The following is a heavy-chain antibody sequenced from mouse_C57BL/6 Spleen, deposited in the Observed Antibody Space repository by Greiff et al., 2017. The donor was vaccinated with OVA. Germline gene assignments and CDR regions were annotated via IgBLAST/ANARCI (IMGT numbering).Heavy chain of an antibody. CDR3: AREGYDDGGGFDY. CDR1: GYTFTSYW. CDR2: IYPGSGST. Sequence: QVQLQQPGAELVKPGASVKMSCKASGYTFTSYWITWVKQRPGQGLEWIGDIYPGSGSTNYNEKFKSKATLTVDTSSSTAYMQLSSLTSEDSAVYYCAREGYDDGGGFDYWGQGTTLTVSS. V-gene: IGHV1-55*01. D-gene: IGHD2-2*01. J-gene: IGHJ2*01.